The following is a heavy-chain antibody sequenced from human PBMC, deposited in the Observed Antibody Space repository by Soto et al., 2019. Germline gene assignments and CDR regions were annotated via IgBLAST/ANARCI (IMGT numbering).Heavy chain of an antibody. D-gene: IGHD5-18*01. V-gene: IGHV1-18*01. CDR2: ISAYNGNT. CDR1: GGTFTTHT. CDR3: ARDVGYGLIDY. Sequence: QVQLVQSGAEVREPGSSVKLSCKASGGTFTTHTISWVRQAPGQGLEWMGWISAYNGNTNYAQKLQGRVTMTTDTSTSTAYMELRSLRSDDTAVYYCARDVGYGLIDYWGQGTLVTVSS. J-gene: IGHJ4*02.